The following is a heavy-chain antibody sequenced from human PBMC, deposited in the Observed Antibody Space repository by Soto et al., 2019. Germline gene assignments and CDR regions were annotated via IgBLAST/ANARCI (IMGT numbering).Heavy chain of an antibody. CDR3: ARDKAYYDILTGRRSRAFDI. D-gene: IGHD3-9*01. CDR2: IYYSGST. V-gene: IGHV4-31*03. CDR1: GGSISSGGYY. Sequence: PSETLSLTCTVSGGSISSGGYYWSWIRQHPGKGLEWIGYIYYSGSTYYNPSLKSRVTISVDTSKNQFSLKLSSVTAADTAVYYCARDKAYYDILTGRRSRAFDIWGQGTMVTVSS. J-gene: IGHJ3*02.